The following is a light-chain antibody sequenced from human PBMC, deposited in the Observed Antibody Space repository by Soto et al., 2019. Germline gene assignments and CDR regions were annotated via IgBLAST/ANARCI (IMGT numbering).Light chain of an antibody. Sequence: IVLAQCRGTLSLPPGERATLPCMSSQSFSSIYLAWYQQKPGQAPRLLVYGASIRVNGVPARFSGSGSGTEFTLTISTLQSGDFGIYYCQQFNDWPRTFGQGTKVDI. CDR3: QQFNDWPRT. CDR2: GAS. CDR1: QSFSSIY. J-gene: IGKJ1*01. V-gene: IGKV3-15*01.